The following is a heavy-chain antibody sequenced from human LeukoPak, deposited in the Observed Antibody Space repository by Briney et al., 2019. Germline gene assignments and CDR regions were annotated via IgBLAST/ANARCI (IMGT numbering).Heavy chain of an antibody. CDR2: ITTSSSNI. D-gene: IGHD1-26*01. J-gene: IGHJ4*02. V-gene: IGHV3-21*01. Sequence: PGGSLRLSCAASGFTFSGYTMNWVRQAPGKGLEWVSSITTSSSNIHYADSVKGRFTISRDNAKNPLYLQMNSLRPEDTAVYYCAKEFELSHGDYWGQGTLVTVSS. CDR1: GFTFSGYT. CDR3: AKEFELSHGDY.